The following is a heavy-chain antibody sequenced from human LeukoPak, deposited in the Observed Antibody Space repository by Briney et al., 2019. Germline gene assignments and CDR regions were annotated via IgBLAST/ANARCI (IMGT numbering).Heavy chain of an antibody. CDR1: GXXFGXYA. J-gene: IGHJ4*02. V-gene: IGHV3-49*04. Sequence: GSLRLSCTVSGXXFGXYAINWVRQAPGKGLEWVGFIRSKAFGETAEYAASVKGRFTISRDDSKSIAYLQMNSLKTEDTAVYYCTRDRGSSTLGDYWGQGTLVTVSS. D-gene: IGHD7-27*01. CDR2: IRSKAFGETA. CDR3: TRDRGSSTLGDY.